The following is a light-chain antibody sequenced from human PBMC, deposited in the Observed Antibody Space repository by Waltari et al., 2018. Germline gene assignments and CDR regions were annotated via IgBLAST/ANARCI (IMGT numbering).Light chain of an antibody. J-gene: IGLJ3*02. CDR2: GVS. Sequence: QSALTQPASVSPSPGQSITISCTGTSSDIGAYNYVSWYQQHSGKAPKLIIFGVSDRPSGVSNRFSASKSSNTASLTISGLQAEDEADYYCASFTNTNTWVFGGGTKVTVL. CDR1: SSDIGAYNY. CDR3: ASFTNTNTWV. V-gene: IGLV2-14*03.